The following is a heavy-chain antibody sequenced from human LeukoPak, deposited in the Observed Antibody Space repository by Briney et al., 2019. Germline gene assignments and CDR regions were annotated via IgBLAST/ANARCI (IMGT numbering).Heavy chain of an antibody. CDR1: GYSFTSYW. D-gene: IGHD5-12*01. CDR3: ARIVVGRGYSGYDSPYYFDY. Sequence: GESLKISCKGSGYSFTSYWIGWVRQMPGKGLEWMGIIYPGDSDTRYSPSFQGQVTISADKSISTAYLQWSSLKASDTAMYYCARIVVGRGYSGYDSPYYFDYWGQGTLVTDSS. CDR2: IYPGDSDT. J-gene: IGHJ4*02. V-gene: IGHV5-51*01.